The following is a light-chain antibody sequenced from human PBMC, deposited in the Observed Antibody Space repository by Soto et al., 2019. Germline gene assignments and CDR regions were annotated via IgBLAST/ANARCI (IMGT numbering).Light chain of an antibody. CDR2: GAS. CDR3: QQYGSSGT. J-gene: IGKJ1*01. Sequence: EIVMTQSPATLSVSPGERGTLSCRASQSVRSSYLAWYQQRPGQAPRLLIYGASTRATGIPDRFSGSGSGTDFSLTISSLEPGDLAVYYCQQYGSSGTFGQGTKVDIK. CDR1: QSVRSSY. V-gene: IGKV3-20*01.